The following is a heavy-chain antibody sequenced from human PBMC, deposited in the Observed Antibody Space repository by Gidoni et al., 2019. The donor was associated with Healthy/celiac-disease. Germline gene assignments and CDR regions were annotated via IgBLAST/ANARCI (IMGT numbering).Heavy chain of an antibody. D-gene: IGHD3-22*01. V-gene: IGHV2-5*02. J-gene: IGHJ4*02. CDR2: IYWDDDK. Sequence: QITLKESGPTLVKPTQTLTLTCTFSGFSLSTSGVGVGWIRQPPGKALEWLALIYWDDDKRYSTSLKSRLTITKDTSKNQVVLTMTNMDPVDTATYYCAHSRRSGYYVYWGQGTLVTVSS. CDR3: AHSRRSGYYVY. CDR1: GFSLSTSGVG.